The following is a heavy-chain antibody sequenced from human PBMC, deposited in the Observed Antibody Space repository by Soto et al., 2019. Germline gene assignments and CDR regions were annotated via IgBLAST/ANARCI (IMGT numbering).Heavy chain of an antibody. CDR2: VSHDGRNT. Sequence: VQLVESGGGVVQPGRSLRLSCAASGFTFSDYAMHWVRQAPGKGLEWVAVVSHDGRNTHYADSVKGRFTISRDSSKNTVSLEMSSLRAEDTAVDYCAKGGRRWLVTSDFNYWGQGALVTVCS. CDR1: GFTFSDYA. CDR3: AKGGRRWLVTSDFNY. V-gene: IGHV3-30*18. J-gene: IGHJ4*02. D-gene: IGHD6-19*01.